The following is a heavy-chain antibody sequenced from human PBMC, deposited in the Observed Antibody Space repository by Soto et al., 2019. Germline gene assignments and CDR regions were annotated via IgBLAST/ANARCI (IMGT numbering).Heavy chain of an antibody. J-gene: IGHJ5*02. CDR3: AGPTPAVSLPDP. CDR2: IYYSGST. Sequence: QLQLQESGPGLVKPSETLSLTCTVSGGSISSSSYYWGWIRQPPGKGLEWIGSIYYSGSTYYNPALHGPVHITGDTSEDPFSPKLRSGTAADTAVVFLAGPTPAVSLPDPWGQGTLVTVSS. V-gene: IGHV4-39*01. D-gene: IGHD2-15*01. CDR1: GGSISSSSYY.